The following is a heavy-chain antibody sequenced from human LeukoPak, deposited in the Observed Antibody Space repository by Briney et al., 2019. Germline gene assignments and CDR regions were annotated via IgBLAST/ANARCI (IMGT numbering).Heavy chain of an antibody. CDR2: INHSGST. J-gene: IGHJ4*02. D-gene: IGHD3-22*01. CDR3: ARVYAPYYYDSSGYFGY. CDR1: GGSFSGYY. Sequence: SETLSLTCAVYGGSFSGYYWSWIRQPPGKGLEWIGEINHSGSTNYNPSLKSRVTISVDTSKNQFSLKLSSVTAADTAVYCCARVYAPYYYDSSGYFGYWGQGTLVTVSS. V-gene: IGHV4-34*01.